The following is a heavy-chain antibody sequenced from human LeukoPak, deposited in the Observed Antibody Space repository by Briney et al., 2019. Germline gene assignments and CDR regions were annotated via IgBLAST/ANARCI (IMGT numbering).Heavy chain of an antibody. J-gene: IGHJ4*02. CDR1: GFTCSTYV. Sequence: GSLRLSCAASGFTCSTYVMSWVRQPPGKGLEWIGEINHSGSTNYNPSLKSRVTISVDTSKNQFSLKLSSVTAADTAVYYCARGGSGWFVSYWGQGTLVTVSS. CDR3: ARGGSGWFVSY. V-gene: IGHV4-34*01. CDR2: INHSGST. D-gene: IGHD6-19*01.